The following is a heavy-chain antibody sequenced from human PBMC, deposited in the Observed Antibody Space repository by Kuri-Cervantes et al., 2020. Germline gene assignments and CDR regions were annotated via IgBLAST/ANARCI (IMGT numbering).Heavy chain of an antibody. Sequence: ASVKVSCKASGYTSTSYDINWVRQATGQGLEWMGWMNPNSGNTGYAQKFQGRVTMTRNTSISTAYMELSSLRSDDTAVYYCARGGRRYYYDSSGYYPDYWGQGTLVTVSS. J-gene: IGHJ4*02. CDR3: ARGGRRYYYDSSGYYPDY. CDR1: GYTSTSYD. CDR2: MNPNSGNT. V-gene: IGHV1-8*01. D-gene: IGHD3-22*01.